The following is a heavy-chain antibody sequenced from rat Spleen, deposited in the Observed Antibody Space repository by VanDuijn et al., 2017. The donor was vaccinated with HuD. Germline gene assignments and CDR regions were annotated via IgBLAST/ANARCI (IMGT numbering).Heavy chain of an antibody. Sequence: QVQLKESGPDLVQPSQTLSLTCTVSGFSLTSYNVHWVRQPTGKGLEWMGVIWTGGSTEYNSEFKSRLSSSRDTSKNQVFLKMNSLKTEDTGVYYCARDPSGSSIDYWGQGVMVTVSS. CDR2: IWTGGST. J-gene: IGHJ2*01. D-gene: IGHD5-1*01. V-gene: IGHV2-30*01. CDR1: GFSLTSYN. CDR3: ARDPSGSSIDY.